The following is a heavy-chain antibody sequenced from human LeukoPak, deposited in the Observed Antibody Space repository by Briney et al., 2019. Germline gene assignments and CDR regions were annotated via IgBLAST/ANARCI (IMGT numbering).Heavy chain of an antibody. CDR1: GYTLTELS. V-gene: IGHV1-24*01. CDR3: ATDLGLQNDY. Sequence: ASVKVSCKVSGYTLTELSMHWVRQAPGKGLEWMGGFDPEDGETIYAQKFRGRVTKTEDTSTDTAYMELSSLRSEDTAVYYCATDLGLQNDYWGQGTLVTVSS. CDR2: FDPEDGET. J-gene: IGHJ4*02.